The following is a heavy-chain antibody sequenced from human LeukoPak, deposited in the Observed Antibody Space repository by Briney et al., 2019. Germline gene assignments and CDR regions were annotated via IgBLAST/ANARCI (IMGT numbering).Heavy chain of an antibody. CDR2: IYYIENT. Sequence: SETLSLTCTVSGGPISSYYWSWIRQPPGKGLEWIGFIYYIENTNYNPSLRSRVTMSLDTSKNQFSLKLSSVTAADTAVYYCARDVEYSSSAVGDAFDIWGQGTMVTVSS. J-gene: IGHJ3*02. CDR1: GGPISSYY. CDR3: ARDVEYSSSAVGDAFDI. V-gene: IGHV4-59*12. D-gene: IGHD6-6*01.